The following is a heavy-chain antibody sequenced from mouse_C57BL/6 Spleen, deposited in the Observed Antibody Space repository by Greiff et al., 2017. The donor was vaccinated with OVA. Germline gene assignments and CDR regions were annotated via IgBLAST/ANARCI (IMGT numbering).Heavy chain of an antibody. CDR2: IRLKSDNYAT. CDR3: THSAY. V-gene: IGHV6-3*01. Sequence: EVQVVESGGGLVQPGGSMKLSCVASGFTFSNYWMNWVRQSPEKGLEWVAQIRLKSDNYATHYAESVKGRFTISRDDSKSSVYLQMNNLRAEDTGIYYCTHSAYWGQGTLVTVSA. CDR1: GFTFSNYW. J-gene: IGHJ3*01.